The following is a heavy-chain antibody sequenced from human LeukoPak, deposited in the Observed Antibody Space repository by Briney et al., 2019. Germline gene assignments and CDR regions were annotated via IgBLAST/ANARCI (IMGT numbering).Heavy chain of an antibody. CDR2: ISYDGSDK. V-gene: IGHV3-30*04. CDR3: ARDIEEWYYYGPGY. D-gene: IGHD3-10*01. CDR1: GFTFSSYA. J-gene: IGHJ4*02. Sequence: PGGSLRLSCAASGFTFSSYAMHWVRQAPGKGLEWVAVISYDGSDKYYADSVKGRFTISRDNSKNTLYLQMNSLRAEDTAVYYCARDIEEWYYYGPGYWGQGTLVTVSS.